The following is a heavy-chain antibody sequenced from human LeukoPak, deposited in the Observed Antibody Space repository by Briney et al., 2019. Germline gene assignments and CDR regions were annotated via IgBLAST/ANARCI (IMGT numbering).Heavy chain of an antibody. J-gene: IGHJ4*02. CDR2: IYYSGST. V-gene: IGHV4-39*07. CDR1: GGSISSSSYY. Sequence: SETLSLTCTVSGGSISSSSYYWGWIRQPPGKGLEWIGSIYYSGSTYYNPSLKSRVTISVDTSKNQFSLKLSSVTAADTAVYYCARVGYFGSGNYYNDRGAFVYWGQGTLVTVSS. D-gene: IGHD3-10*01. CDR3: ARVGYFGSGNYYNDRGAFVY.